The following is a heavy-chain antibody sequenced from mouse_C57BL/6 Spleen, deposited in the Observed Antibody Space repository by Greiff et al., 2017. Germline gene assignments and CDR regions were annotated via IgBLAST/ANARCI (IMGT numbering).Heavy chain of an antibody. CDR2: IDPEDSET. Sequence: VQLQQSGAELVKPGASVKLSCTASGFNIKDYYMHWVKQRTEQGLEWIGRIDPEDSETKYAPKFQGKATITADTSSNTAYLQLSSLTSEDTAVYYCAKTAQDRVGYWGQGTTLTVSS. CDR3: AKTAQDRVGY. J-gene: IGHJ2*01. D-gene: IGHD3-2*02. CDR1: GFNIKDYY. V-gene: IGHV14-2*01.